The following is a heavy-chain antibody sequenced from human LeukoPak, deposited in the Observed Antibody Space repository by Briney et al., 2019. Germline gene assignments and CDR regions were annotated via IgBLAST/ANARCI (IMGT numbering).Heavy chain of an antibody. V-gene: IGHV1-18*01. CDR1: GYTFDSYG. J-gene: IGHJ4*02. CDR3: ARDWGRLFTGGEFDY. D-gene: IGHD2-8*02. Sequence: EASVKVSCKTSGYTFDSYGISWVRQAPGQGLEWVGWISPFNGKTNFAQKFQGRVTMTTNTTTRTVNMDLRSLRSDDTATYYCARDWGRLFTGGEFDYWGQGTPVTVSS. CDR2: ISPFNGKT.